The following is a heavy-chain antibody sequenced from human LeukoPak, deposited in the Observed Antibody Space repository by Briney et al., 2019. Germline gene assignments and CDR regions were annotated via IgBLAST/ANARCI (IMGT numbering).Heavy chain of an antibody. D-gene: IGHD2-15*01. J-gene: IGHJ4*02. CDR2: MNPNSGNT. V-gene: IGHV1-8*03. CDR1: GYTFTSYD. Sequence: GASVKVSCKASGYTFTSYDINWVRQATGQGLEWMGWMNPNSGNTGYAQKFQGRVTITRNTSISTAYMELSSLRSEDTAAYYCASRYCSGGSCYSFDYWGQGTLVTVSS. CDR3: ASRYCSGGSCYSFDY.